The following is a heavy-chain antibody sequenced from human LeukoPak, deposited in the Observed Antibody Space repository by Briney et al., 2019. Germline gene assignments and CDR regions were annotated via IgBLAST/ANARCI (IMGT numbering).Heavy chain of an antibody. CDR1: GYTFTGYY. Sequence: GASVKVSCKASGYTFTGYYMHWVRQAPGQGLEWMGWINPNSGGTNYAQKFQGRVTMTRDTSTSTAYMELSRLRSDDTAVYYCARGPVYYGSGSYYNWFDPWGQGTLVTVSS. CDR3: ARGPVYYGSGSYYNWFDP. D-gene: IGHD3-10*01. V-gene: IGHV1-2*02. J-gene: IGHJ5*02. CDR2: INPNSGGT.